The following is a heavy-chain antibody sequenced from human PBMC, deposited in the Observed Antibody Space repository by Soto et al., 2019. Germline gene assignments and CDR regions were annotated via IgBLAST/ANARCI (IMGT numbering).Heavy chain of an antibody. CDR2: ISVYNGNT. CDR1: GYTFNSYG. V-gene: IGHV1-18*01. CDR3: ARDGRNGGYFDY. D-gene: IGHD2-8*01. J-gene: IGHJ4*02. Sequence: QVQLVQSGAEVKKPGASVKVSCKASGYTFNSYGISWVRQAPGQGLEWMGWISVYNGNTNYAQKVQGRVTMTTDTTTSTADMELRRMRSDDTAGYYCARDGRNGGYFDYWGQGTVVTVSS.